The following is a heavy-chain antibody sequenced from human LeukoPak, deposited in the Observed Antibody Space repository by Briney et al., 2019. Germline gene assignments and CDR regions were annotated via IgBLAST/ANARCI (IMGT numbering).Heavy chain of an antibody. D-gene: IGHD3-22*01. CDR2: INYSGST. J-gene: IGHJ4*02. Sequence: SSETLSLTCTVSGGSISSGGYYWSWIRQLPGKGLEWIGYINYSGSTYYNPSLKSRLTISVDTSKNQFSLELSSVTAADTAVYYCVRDSSGYFSFDYWGQGTLVTVSS. CDR3: VRDSSGYFSFDY. CDR1: GGSISSGGYY. V-gene: IGHV4-31*03.